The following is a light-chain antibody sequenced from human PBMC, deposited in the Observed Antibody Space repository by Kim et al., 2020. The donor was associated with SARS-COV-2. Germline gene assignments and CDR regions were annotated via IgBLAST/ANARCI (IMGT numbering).Light chain of an antibody. Sequence: EIVLTQSPATLSLSPGERATLSCRASQSVGNYLAWYQQKPGQAPRLLISDASNRATDIPARFSGSGSGTDFTLTISSLEPEDFAVYYCQQSSNWYTFGQGTKLEIK. CDR3: QQSSNWYT. CDR2: DAS. V-gene: IGKV3-11*01. CDR1: QSVGNY. J-gene: IGKJ2*01.